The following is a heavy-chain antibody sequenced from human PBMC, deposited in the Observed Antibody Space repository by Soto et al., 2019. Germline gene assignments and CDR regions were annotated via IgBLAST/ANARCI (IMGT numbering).Heavy chain of an antibody. CDR1: GFTFSSYA. V-gene: IGHV3-30-3*01. CDR3: ARDTIVVVPAAHSPNSHYYYYSGMDV. CDR2: ISYDGSNK. D-gene: IGHD2-2*01. Sequence: GGSLRLSCAASGFTFSSYAMHWVRQAPGKGLEWVAVISYDGSNKYYADSVKGRFTISRDNSKNTLYLQMNSLRAEDTAVYYCARDTIVVVPAAHSPNSHYYYYSGMDVWGQGTTVTVSS. J-gene: IGHJ6*02.